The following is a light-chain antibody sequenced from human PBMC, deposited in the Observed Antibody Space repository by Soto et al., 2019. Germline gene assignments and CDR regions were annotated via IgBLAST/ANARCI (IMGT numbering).Light chain of an antibody. Sequence: QSARTQPPSASGSPGQSVTISCTGSSSDVGHSNFVSWYQQHPGKGPKLIIYEVSKRPSGVPDRFSGSKSGNTASLSVSGLQDEDEADYFCNAQADNGKHVFGTGTKVTVL. CDR2: EVS. CDR1: SSDVGHSNF. V-gene: IGLV2-8*01. J-gene: IGLJ1*01. CDR3: NAQADNGKHV.